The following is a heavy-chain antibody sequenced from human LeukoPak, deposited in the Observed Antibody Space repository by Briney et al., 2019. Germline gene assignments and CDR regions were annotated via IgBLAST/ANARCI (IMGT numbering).Heavy chain of an antibody. CDR3: ARDRDGGFAFDI. Sequence: GGSLRLSCAASGFPFSNYVMHWVRQPPGKGLEYVSAIMPNGETRGYANSMKGRFTISRDNSKNTLYLQMGSLRAEDMAIYYCARDRDGGFAFDIWGQGTLVTVSS. J-gene: IGHJ3*02. D-gene: IGHD2-15*01. CDR1: GFPFSNYV. V-gene: IGHV3-64*01. CDR2: IMPNGETR.